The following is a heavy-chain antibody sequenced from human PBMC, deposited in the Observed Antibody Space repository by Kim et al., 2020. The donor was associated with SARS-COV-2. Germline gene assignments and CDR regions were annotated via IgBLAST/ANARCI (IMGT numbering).Heavy chain of an antibody. CDR1: GYTFTGYY. J-gene: IGHJ3*02. V-gene: IGHV1-2*06. CDR3: ARVIVVPAAQPNTDAFDI. CDR2: INPNSGGT. D-gene: IGHD2-2*01. Sequence: ASVKVSCKASGYTFTGYYMHWVRQAPGQGLEWMGRINPNSGGTNYAQKFQGRVTMTRDTSISTAYMELSRLRSDDTAVYYCARVIVVPAAQPNTDAFDIWGQGTMVTVSS.